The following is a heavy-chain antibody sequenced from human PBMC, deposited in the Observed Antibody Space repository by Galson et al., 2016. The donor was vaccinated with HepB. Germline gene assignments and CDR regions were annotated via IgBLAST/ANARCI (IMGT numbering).Heavy chain of an antibody. CDR2: IYFSGTT. CDR1: GGSVNSGGYF. V-gene: IGHV4-61*08. CDR3: ARWNEGCDY. J-gene: IGHJ4*02. Sequence: SETLSLTCTVSGGSVNSGGYFWSWIRQHTGKGLEWIGYIYFSGTTHYNPSLESRVTISVDTSKNQLSLRLSSVTAADTAVYYCARWNEGCDYWGQGTLVSVSS. D-gene: IGHD1-1*01.